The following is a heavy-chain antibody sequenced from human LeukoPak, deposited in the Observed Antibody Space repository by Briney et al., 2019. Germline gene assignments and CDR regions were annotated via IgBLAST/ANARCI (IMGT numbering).Heavy chain of an antibody. CDR3: ASAKLLGARGPYYFDY. V-gene: IGHV1-2*02. CDR2: INPNSGGT. Sequence: GASVKVSCMTSGYTFTDYYVHWVRQAPGQGLEWMGWINPNSGGTNYAQKFQGRVTMTRDTSISTAYMELSRLRSDDTAVYYCASAKLLGARGPYYFDYWGQGTLVTVSS. CDR1: GYTFTDYY. D-gene: IGHD3-10*01. J-gene: IGHJ4*02.